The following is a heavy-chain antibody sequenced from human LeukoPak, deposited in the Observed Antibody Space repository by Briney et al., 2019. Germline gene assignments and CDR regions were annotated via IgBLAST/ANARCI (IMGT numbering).Heavy chain of an antibody. V-gene: IGHV4-34*01. CDR1: GASVSGAY. CDR3: ARRPLTYYGILTGRSF. D-gene: IGHD3-9*01. CDR2: INHSGST. Sequence: SETLSLTRALYGASVSGAYWSTVRQPPGKGLEWIGEINHSGSTNYNPSLKSRVTISGDTSKKQFSLKLSSVTAADTAVYYCARRPLTYYGILTGRSFWAQGTLVTVSS. J-gene: IGHJ4*02.